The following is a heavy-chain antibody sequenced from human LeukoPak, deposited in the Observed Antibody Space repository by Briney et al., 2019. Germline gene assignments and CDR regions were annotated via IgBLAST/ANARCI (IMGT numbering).Heavy chain of an antibody. CDR2: ISGDGGST. J-gene: IGHJ4*02. CDR1: GFTFDDYA. CDR3: AKSGSSWYSLFDY. V-gene: IGHV3-43*02. D-gene: IGHD6-13*01. Sequence: GGSLRLSCAASGFTFDDYAMHWVRQAPGKGLEWVSLISGDGGSTYYADSGKGRFTISRDNSKNSLYLQTNSLRTEDTALYYCAKSGSSWYSLFDYWGQGTLVTVSS.